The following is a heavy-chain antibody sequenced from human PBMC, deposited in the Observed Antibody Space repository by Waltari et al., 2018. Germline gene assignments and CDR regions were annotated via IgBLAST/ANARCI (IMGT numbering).Heavy chain of an antibody. CDR2: TRNKANSYTT. CDR1: GFTFSDHY. V-gene: IGHV3-72*01. J-gene: IGHJ4*02. D-gene: IGHD1-26*01. CDR3: ARDRGSGSYRGYFDY. Sequence: EVQLVESGGGLVQPGGSLRLSCAASGFTFSDHYMDWVRQAPGQGLAWVGRTRNKANSYTTEYAASVKGRFTISRDDSKNSPYLQMNSLKTEDTAVYYCARDRGSGSYRGYFDYWGQGTLVTVSS.